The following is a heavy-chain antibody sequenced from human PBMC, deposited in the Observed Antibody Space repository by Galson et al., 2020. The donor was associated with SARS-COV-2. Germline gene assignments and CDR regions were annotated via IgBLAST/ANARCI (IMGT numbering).Heavy chain of an antibody. J-gene: IGHJ4*02. D-gene: IGHD1-26*01. Sequence: SAPTLVKPTQTLTLTCTFSGFSLSTSGMGVSWIRQPTGKAREWLARINWDDDKFYSTSLKTRLTISKDTSKNQVVLTMTNMDPVDTATYDCAQTSSGSLGYYFDYWGQGTLVTVSS. CDR1: GFSLSTSGMG. V-gene: IGHV2-70*04. CDR2: INWDDDK. CDR3: AQTSSGSLGYYFDY.